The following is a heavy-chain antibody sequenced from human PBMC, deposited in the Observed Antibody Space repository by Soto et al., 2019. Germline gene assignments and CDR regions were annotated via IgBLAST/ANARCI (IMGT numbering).Heavy chain of an antibody. J-gene: IGHJ4*02. CDR2: ISYDGSNK. CDR1: GFTFSSYG. Sequence: GGSLRLSCAASGFTFSSYGMHWVRQAPGKGLEWVAVISYDGSNKYYADSVKGRFTISRDNSKNTLYLQMNSLKAEDTAVYYCAKWAPLDYWGQGTLVTVSS. CDR3: AKWAPLDY. V-gene: IGHV3-30*18.